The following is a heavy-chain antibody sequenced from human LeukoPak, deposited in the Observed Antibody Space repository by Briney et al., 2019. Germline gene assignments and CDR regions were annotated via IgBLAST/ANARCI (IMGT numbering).Heavy chain of an antibody. Sequence: SETLPLTCTVSGYSISSGYYWGWIRQPPGKGLEWIGSIYHSGSTYYNPSLKSRVTISVDTSKNQFSLKLSSVTAADTAVYYCARDLLGGVVTAYNWFDPWGQGTLVTVSS. CDR3: ARDLLGGVVTAYNWFDP. V-gene: IGHV4-38-2*02. J-gene: IGHJ5*02. D-gene: IGHD2-21*02. CDR2: IYHSGST. CDR1: GYSISSGYY.